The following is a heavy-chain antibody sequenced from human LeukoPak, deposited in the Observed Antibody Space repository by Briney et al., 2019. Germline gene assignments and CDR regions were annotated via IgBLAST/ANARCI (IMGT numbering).Heavy chain of an antibody. CDR3: ARRNGDYPDY. CDR2: IYHSGTT. CDR1: GYSISSGYY. J-gene: IGHJ4*02. V-gene: IGHV4-38-2*01. D-gene: IGHD4-17*01. Sequence: SETLSLTCGVSGYSISSGYYWGWIRQIPGKGLEWIGSIYHSGTTYYSPSLKSRVMISVDTSRNQFSLKLNSVTAADTAVYYCARRNGDYPDYWGQGTLVTVSS.